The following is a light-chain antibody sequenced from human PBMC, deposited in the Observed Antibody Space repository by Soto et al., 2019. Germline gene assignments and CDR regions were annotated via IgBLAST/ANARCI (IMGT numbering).Light chain of an antibody. J-gene: IGLJ1*01. CDR1: YSDVGGYNY. Sequence: QSALTQPPSASGSPGQSVTISCTGTYSDVGGYNYVSWYQQHPGKAPKLMISEVTNRPSGVSDRFSGSKSGNTASLTISGLQAEDEADYYCSSFTSRFTFVFGTGTKLTVL. CDR2: EVT. CDR3: SSFTSRFTFV. V-gene: IGLV2-8*01.